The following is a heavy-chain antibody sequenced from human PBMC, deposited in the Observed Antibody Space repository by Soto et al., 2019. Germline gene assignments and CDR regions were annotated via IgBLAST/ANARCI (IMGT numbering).Heavy chain of an antibody. CDR3: ASDFRTRGWFRQAGNFAMDV. D-gene: IGHD6-19*01. Sequence: GASVKVSCKASGYPYTNSYMHWVRQAPGQGLEWMGWIHPNTGGTNYAQKSQGRVTMTRDTSVSTVYMELNRLTSDDTAIYFCASDFRTRGWFRQAGNFAMDVWGQGTTVTVSS. J-gene: IGHJ6*02. CDR2: IHPNTGGT. V-gene: IGHV1-2*02. CDR1: GYPYTNSY.